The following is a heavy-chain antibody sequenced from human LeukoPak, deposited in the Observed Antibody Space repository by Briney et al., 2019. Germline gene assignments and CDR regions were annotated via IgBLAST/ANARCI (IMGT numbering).Heavy chain of an antibody. D-gene: IGHD3-22*01. CDR3: ARNRRYYDTRGYYYYYYMDV. V-gene: IGHV4-34*01. J-gene: IGHJ6*03. Sequence: PGGSLRLSCAASGFTFSSYAMSWVRQAPGKGLEWIGEINHSGSTNYNPSLKSRVTISVDTSKNQFSLKLSSVPAADTAVYYCARNRRYYDTRGYYYYYYMDVWGKGTTVTISS. CDR1: GFTFSSYA. CDR2: INHSGST.